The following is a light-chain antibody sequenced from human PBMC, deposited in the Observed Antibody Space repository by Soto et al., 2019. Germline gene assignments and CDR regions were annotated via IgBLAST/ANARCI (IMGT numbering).Light chain of an antibody. CDR1: QSVLYSSNNKNY. J-gene: IGKJ1*01. V-gene: IGKV4-1*01. Sequence: DIVMTQSPDSLAVSLGERATINCKSSQSVLYSSNNKNYLAWYQQKPGQPPKLLIYWASTRESGVHDRFSGSGSGTDFTLTISSLQAEDVAVYYCQQWSSIPKTFGQGTKVEIK. CDR3: QQWSSIPKT. CDR2: WAS.